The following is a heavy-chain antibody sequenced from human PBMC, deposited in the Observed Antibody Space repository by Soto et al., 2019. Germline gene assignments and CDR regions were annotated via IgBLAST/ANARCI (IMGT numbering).Heavy chain of an antibody. Sequence: ASVKVSCKASGYTFTSYAMHWALQAPGQRLEWMGWINAGNGNTKYSQKFQGRVTITRDTSASTAYMELSSLRSEDTAVYYCARELPAAMLGWFDPWGQGTLVTVSS. CDR2: INAGNGNT. V-gene: IGHV1-3*01. J-gene: IGHJ5*02. CDR3: ARELPAAMLGWFDP. CDR1: GYTFTSYA. D-gene: IGHD2-2*01.